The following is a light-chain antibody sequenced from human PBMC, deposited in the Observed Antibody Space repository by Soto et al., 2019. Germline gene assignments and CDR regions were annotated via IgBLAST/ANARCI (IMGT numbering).Light chain of an antibody. CDR2: DVN. V-gene: IGLV2-14*03. CDR1: SSDIGAYNF. J-gene: IGLJ2*01. CDR3: TSWTTSTTMI. Sequence: QSALTQPASVSGSPGQSITISCTGTSSDIGAYNFVSWYQQHPGKAPKLMLYDVNIRPSGVSNRFSGSKSGNTASLTISGIQAEDEADYYCTSWTTSTTMIFDGGTKLTVL.